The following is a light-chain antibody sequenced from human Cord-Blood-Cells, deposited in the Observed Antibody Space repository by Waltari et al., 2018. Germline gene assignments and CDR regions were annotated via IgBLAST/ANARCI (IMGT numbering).Light chain of an antibody. CDR1: QSISSY. CDR2: AAS. V-gene: IGKV1-39*01. J-gene: IGKJ3*01. CDR3: QQSYSTPFT. Sequence: DIQMTQSPSSLSASVGDRVTITCRASQSISSYLNWYQQKPGKAPKLLIYAASSLQSGVPSRFSGNGSVTDFTLTISILQPEDFATYYFQQSYSTPFTFGPGTKVDIK.